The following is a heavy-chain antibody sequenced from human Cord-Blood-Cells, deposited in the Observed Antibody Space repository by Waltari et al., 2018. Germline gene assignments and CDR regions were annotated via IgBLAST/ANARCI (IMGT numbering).Heavy chain of an antibody. CDR2: INHSGST. J-gene: IGHJ4*02. CDR1: GGSFSGYY. CDR3: ARGKTSSSWFDY. Sequence: VQLQQWGAGLLKPSEILSLTCAVYGGSFSGYYWSWIRQPPGKGLEWIGEINHSGSTNYNPSLKSRVTISVDTSKNQFSLKLSSVTAADTAVYYCARGKTSSSWFDYWGQGTLVTVSS. D-gene: IGHD6-13*01. V-gene: IGHV4-34*01.